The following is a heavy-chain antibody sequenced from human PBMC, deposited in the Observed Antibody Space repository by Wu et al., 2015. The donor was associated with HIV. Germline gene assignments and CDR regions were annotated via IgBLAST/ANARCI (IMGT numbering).Heavy chain of an antibody. CDR2: ISVYKGDT. CDR3: ARDGGRFGELLPPHWYFDY. V-gene: IGHV1-18*04. CDR1: GYTFSGHY. J-gene: IGHJ4*02. D-gene: IGHD3-10*01. Sequence: QVQLVQSGAEVKTPGASVKVSCKASGYTFSGHYIHWVRQAPGQGLEWMGWISVYKGDTKYAQNLQGRVTLTTDTSTNTAYMELRSLRSDDTAVYYCARDGGRFGELLPPHWYFDYWGQGTLVTVSS.